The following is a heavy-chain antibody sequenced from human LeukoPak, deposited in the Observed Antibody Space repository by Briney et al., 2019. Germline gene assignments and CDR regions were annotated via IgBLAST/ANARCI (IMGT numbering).Heavy chain of an antibody. Sequence: GGSLRLSCAASGFTLSSYWMHWVRQAPGKGLVWVSRIKSDGSSTSYAASVKGRFTISRDNAKNTLYLQMNSLRAEDTAVYYCARDPYLGPFDYWGQGILVTVSS. D-gene: IGHD3-3*01. CDR3: ARDPYLGPFDY. CDR2: IKSDGSST. J-gene: IGHJ4*02. V-gene: IGHV3-74*01. CDR1: GFTLSSYW.